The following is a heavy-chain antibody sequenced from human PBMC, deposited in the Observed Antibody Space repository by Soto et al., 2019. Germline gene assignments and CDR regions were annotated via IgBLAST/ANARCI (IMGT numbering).Heavy chain of an antibody. J-gene: IGHJ4*02. V-gene: IGHV3-30*03. CDR2: ISYDGSNK. CDR1: GFTFSSYG. D-gene: IGHD1-26*01. Sequence: QVQLVESGGGVVQPGRSLRLSCAASGFTFSSYGMHWVRQAPGKGLEWVAVISYDGSNKYYADSVKGRFTISRDNSKNTLYLQMNSLRAEDTAVYYCARSDTIVGATPLAKFDYWGQGTLVTVSS. CDR3: ARSDTIVGATPLAKFDY.